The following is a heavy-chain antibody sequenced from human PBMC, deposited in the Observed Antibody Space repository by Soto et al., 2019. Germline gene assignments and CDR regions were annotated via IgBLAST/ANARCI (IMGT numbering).Heavy chain of an antibody. CDR3: ATAPLVGATGAHTYYCDY. Sequence: GSSVKVSCNASGYTFPSYGTSWVRQAPGQRLEWIGWVSAYKVNTNYAQKLQGRVTMTTDPSTSTAYMELRSLRSDDTAVYYCATAPLVGATGAHTYYCDYWGQGSLVTVS. V-gene: IGHV1-18*04. J-gene: IGHJ4*02. CDR1: GYTFPSYG. CDR2: VSAYKVNT. D-gene: IGHD1-26*01.